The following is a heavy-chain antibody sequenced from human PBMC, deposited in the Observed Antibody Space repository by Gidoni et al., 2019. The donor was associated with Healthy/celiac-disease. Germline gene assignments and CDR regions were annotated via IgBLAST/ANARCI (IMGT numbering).Heavy chain of an antibody. J-gene: IGHJ6*02. D-gene: IGHD3-10*01. V-gene: IGHV4-34*01. CDR2: INHSGST. CDR1: GGSFSGYY. Sequence: QVQLQPWGAGLLKPSETLSLTCAVYGGSFSGYYWSWIRQPPGKGLEWIGEINHSGSTNYNPSLKSRVTISVDTSKNQFSLKLSSVTAADTAVYYCARGAVRGVIRYYYYGMDVWGQGTTVTVSS. CDR3: ARGAVRGVIRYYYYGMDV.